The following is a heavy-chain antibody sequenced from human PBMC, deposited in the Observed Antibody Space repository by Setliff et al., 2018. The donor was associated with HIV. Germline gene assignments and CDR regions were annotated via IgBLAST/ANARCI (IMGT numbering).Heavy chain of an antibody. V-gene: IGHV3-66*02. J-gene: IGHJ4*02. CDR2: IYSGGST. CDR1: GFTVSGYY. Sequence: LRLSCAASGFTVSGYYMAWVRQAPGKGLEWVSTIYSGGSTYHADSVKGRFTLSRDSSKNTLSLQMNCLRPEDTAVYYCARVRLYNAALDYWGQGTLVTVSS. D-gene: IGHD3-10*01. CDR3: ARVRLYNAALDY.